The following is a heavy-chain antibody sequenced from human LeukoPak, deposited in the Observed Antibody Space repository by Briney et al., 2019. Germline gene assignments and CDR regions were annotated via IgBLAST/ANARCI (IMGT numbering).Heavy chain of an antibody. J-gene: IGHJ4*02. CDR3: AKYDSLITFGGVIVY. CDR1: DFTFSSFA. V-gene: IGHV3-23*01. Sequence: GGSLRLSCAASDFTFSSFAMSWVRQAPGKGLEWVSGISGSGSSTFYADSGKGRFTISRDNSKNTLYLQMNNLRADDTAVYYCAKYDSLITFGGVIVYWGQGTLVTVSS. CDR2: ISGSGSST. D-gene: IGHD3-16*02.